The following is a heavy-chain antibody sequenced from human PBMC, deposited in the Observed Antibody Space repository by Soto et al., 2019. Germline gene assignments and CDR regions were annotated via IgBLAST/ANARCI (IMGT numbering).Heavy chain of an antibody. J-gene: IGHJ6*02. V-gene: IGHV1-8*01. CDR3: VRGVAAVYYYYGMDV. Sequence: AAGKVSCDASGDTFTGYEINCVRQATRQGLEWMGWMNPNSGNTGYAQKFKGRVTMTRNTSISTAYMELSRLGSEDTALYYCVRGVAAVYYYYGMDVWGQGTMVTVSS. CDR1: GDTFTGYE. D-gene: IGHD6-25*01. CDR2: MNPNSGNT.